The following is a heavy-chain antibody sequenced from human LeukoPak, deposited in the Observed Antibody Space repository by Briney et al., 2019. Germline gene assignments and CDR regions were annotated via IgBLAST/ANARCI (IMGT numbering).Heavy chain of an antibody. CDR3: ASLRYLGSGEDQEYFQH. Sequence: PSETLSLTCTVSGGSISSYYWSWTRQPPGKGLEWIGYIYYSGSTNYNPSLKSRVTISVDTSKNQFSLKLSSVTAADTAVYYCASLRYLGSGEDQEYFQHWGQGTLVTVSS. J-gene: IGHJ1*01. CDR2: IYYSGST. V-gene: IGHV4-59*01. CDR1: GGSISSYY. D-gene: IGHD6-19*01.